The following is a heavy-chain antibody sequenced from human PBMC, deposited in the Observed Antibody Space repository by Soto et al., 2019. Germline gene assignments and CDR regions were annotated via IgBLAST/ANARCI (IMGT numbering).Heavy chain of an antibody. V-gene: IGHV3-9*01. J-gene: IGHJ4*02. CDR2: ISWNGASI. D-gene: IGHD3-10*01. Sequence: EVQLVESGGGLVQSGRSLRLSCAASGFTFDDYAIHWVRQAPGRGLEWVAGISWNGASIGYADSVKGRFTISRDNAKNSLHLQMNSLRSEDTALYYCANLPLYGSGFDCWGQGTLVTVSS. CDR1: GFTFDDYA. CDR3: ANLPLYGSGFDC.